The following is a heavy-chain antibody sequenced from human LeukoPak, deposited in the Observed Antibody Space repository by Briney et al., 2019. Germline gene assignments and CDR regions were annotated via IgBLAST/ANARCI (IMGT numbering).Heavy chain of an antibody. J-gene: IGHJ1*01. CDR1: GFTFNIYS. CDR3: VRDSGSSYGYYFLH. Sequence: PGGSLRLLCAASGFTFNIYSMFWVRQARGKGVEWVSSISSSSSLMFYADSVKGRFSISRDNAKNSLYLQMNSVRAEDTAVYYCVRDSGSSYGYYFLHWGQGTLVTVSS. V-gene: IGHV3-21*01. D-gene: IGHD1-26*01. CDR2: ISSSSSLM.